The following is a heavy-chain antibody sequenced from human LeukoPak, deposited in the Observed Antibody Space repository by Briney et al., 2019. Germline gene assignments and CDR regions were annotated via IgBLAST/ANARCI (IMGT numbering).Heavy chain of an antibody. CDR3: AKWGDYDVFTGYYDADY. J-gene: IGHJ4*02. Sequence: GGSLRLSCAASGFTSSSYWMHWVRQAPGKGLEWVSAITGSGGSTYYANSVKGRFTISRDNSKNTLYLQMNSLRAEDTAIYSCAKWGDYDVFTGYYDADYWGQGTLVTVSS. CDR1: GFTSSSYW. V-gene: IGHV3-23*01. CDR2: ITGSGGST. D-gene: IGHD3-9*01.